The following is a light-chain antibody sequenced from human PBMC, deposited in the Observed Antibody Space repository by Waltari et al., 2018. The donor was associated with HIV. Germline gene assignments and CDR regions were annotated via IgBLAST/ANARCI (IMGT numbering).Light chain of an antibody. Sequence: SYELTQPPSVSVSPGQTASITCSGDKLGDKYACWYQQKPGQSPVLVIYQDNKRPSGIPERFSCSNSGNTATLTISGTQAMDEADYYWQAWDRSSVVVGGGTKLTVL. CDR1: KLGDKY. CDR3: QAWDRSSVV. J-gene: IGLJ2*01. V-gene: IGLV3-1*01. CDR2: QDN.